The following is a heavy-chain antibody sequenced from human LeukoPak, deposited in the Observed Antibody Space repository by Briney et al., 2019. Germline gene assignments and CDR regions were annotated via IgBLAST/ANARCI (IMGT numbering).Heavy chain of an antibody. J-gene: IGHJ3*02. CDR2: INWNSDNI. V-gene: IGHV3-9*01. Sequence: PGGSLRPSCAASGFTFNDHATYWVRQAPGKGLEWVAGINWNSDNIGYADSVKGRFTISRDDAKNSLFLQMNSLRAEDTALYYCARASYYYDTTGLGAVDIWGQGTMVTVSS. D-gene: IGHD3-22*01. CDR3: ARASYYYDTTGLGAVDI. CDR1: GFTFNDHA.